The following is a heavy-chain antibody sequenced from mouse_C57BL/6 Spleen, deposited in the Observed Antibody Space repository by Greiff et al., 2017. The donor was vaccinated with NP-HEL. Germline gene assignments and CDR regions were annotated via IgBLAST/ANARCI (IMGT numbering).Heavy chain of an antibody. J-gene: IGHJ2*01. CDR1: GYAFSSSW. V-gene: IGHV1-82*01. Sequence: VQLQQSGPELVKPGASVKISCKSSGYAFSSSWMNWVKQRPGKGLEWIGRIYPGDGDTNYNGKFKGKATLTADKSSSTAYMQLSSLTSEDSAVYFCARIGSSFFDYWGQGTTLTVSS. D-gene: IGHD1-1*01. CDR3: ARIGSSFFDY. CDR2: IYPGDGDT.